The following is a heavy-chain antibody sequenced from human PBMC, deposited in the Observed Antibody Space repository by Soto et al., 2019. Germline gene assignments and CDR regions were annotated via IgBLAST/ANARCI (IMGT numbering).Heavy chain of an antibody. CDR2: IYNSGTT. V-gene: IGHV4-31*04. CDR3: AAEPISTPRGVTQVDP. CDR1: GAPLSRGGFY. D-gene: IGHD3-10*01. Sequence: QVRLQESGPGLVRPSQTLSLTCNVSGAPLSRGGFYWSWIRHHPGKGPEWIGDIYNSGTTFYNPSLGSRVTMALAAAKNQFSLELMSVTVADTAVYYCAAEPISTPRGVTQVDPWGQGTQVTVAS. J-gene: IGHJ5*02.